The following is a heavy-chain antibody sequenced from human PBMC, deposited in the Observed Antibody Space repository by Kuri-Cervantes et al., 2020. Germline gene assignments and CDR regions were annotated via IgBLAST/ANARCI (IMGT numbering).Heavy chain of an antibody. CDR3: ARDCDLDYYYDSSGYSGYMDV. Sequence: GGSLRLSCAASGFIFTSYWMNWVRQAPGKGLEWVANIKHDGSEKYYVDSVKGRFTISRDNSKNTLYLQMSSLRAEGTAVYYCARDCDLDYYYDSSGYSGYMDVWGKGTTVTVSS. D-gene: IGHD3-22*01. CDR2: IKHDGSEK. CDR1: GFIFTSYW. V-gene: IGHV3-7*01. J-gene: IGHJ6*03.